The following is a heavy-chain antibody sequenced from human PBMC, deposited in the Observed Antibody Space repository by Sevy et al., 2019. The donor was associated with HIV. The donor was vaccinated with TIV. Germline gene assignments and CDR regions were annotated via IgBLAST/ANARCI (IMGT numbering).Heavy chain of an antibody. CDR3: ARARGYGRGYFDY. CDR1: GFTFSSYG. V-gene: IGHV3-33*01. CDR2: IWYDGSNK. Sequence: GGSLRLSCAASGFTFSSYGMHLVRQAPGKGLEWVAVIWYDGSNKYYADSVKGRFTISRDNSKNTLYLQMNSLRAEDTAVYYCARARGYGRGYFDYWGQGTLVTVSS. J-gene: IGHJ4*02. D-gene: IGHD5-18*01.